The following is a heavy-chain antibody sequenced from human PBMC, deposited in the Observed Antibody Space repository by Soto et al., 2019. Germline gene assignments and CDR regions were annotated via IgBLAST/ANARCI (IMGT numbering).Heavy chain of an antibody. CDR3: ARESAQPDVWGSYRYPYHFDC. CDR2: ISSSSSYI. J-gene: IGHJ4*02. V-gene: IGHV3-21*06. CDR1: GFTFSSYS. D-gene: IGHD3-16*02. Sequence: EVQLVESGGGLVKPGGSLRLSCAASGFTFSSYSMNWVRQAPGKGLAWVSSISSSSSYIYYADSVKGRFTISRDNAKNPLYQQMNSLRAEDTAVYYCARESAQPDVWGSYRYPYHFDCWGRGTLVTVSS.